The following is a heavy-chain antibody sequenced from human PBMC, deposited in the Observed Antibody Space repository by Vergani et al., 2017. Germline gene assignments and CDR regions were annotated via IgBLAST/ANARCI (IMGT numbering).Heavy chain of an antibody. V-gene: IGHV3-33*08. CDR1: GLMFNNYG. CDR2: IWYDGSNK. CDR3: AREEPQGVGYYFGY. Sequence: QVQLVESGGGVVQPGRSLRLSCETSGLMFNNYGMHWVRQAPGKGLEWVAVIWYDGSNKYYADSVKGRFTISRDNSKNTLYLQMNSLRAEDTAVYYCAREEPQGVGYYFGYWGQGTLVTVSS. J-gene: IGHJ4*02. D-gene: IGHD3-3*01.